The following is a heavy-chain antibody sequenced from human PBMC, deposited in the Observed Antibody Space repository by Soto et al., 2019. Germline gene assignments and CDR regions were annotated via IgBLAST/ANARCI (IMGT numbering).Heavy chain of an antibody. CDR2: IIPILDIP. V-gene: IGHV1-69*02. Sequence: QVQLVQSGAEVKKPGSSVKVSYKASGGTFSRYTISWVRQAPGQGLEWMGSIIPILDIPNYAQNFQGRITITADKSTSTAYMALSSLRSDETAVYYCASHFTGVLVLGASPPGGDNYGWDVWGQGTTVTVSS. CDR3: ASHFTGVLVLGASPPGGDNYGWDV. J-gene: IGHJ6*02. D-gene: IGHD2-15*01. CDR1: GGTFSRYT.